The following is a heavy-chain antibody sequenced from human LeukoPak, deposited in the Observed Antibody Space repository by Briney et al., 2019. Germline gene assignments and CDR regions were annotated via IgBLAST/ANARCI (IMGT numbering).Heavy chain of an antibody. CDR3: AREVDDYGDYTGVDY. J-gene: IGHJ4*02. CDR1: GYTFTSYG. D-gene: IGHD4-17*01. Sequence: ASVKVSCKASGYTFTSYGISWVRQAPGQGLEWMGWISAYNGNTNYAQKLQGRVTMTTDTSTSTAYMELRSLRSDDTAVYYCAREVDDYGDYTGVDYWGQGTLVTVSS. CDR2: ISAYNGNT. V-gene: IGHV1-18*01.